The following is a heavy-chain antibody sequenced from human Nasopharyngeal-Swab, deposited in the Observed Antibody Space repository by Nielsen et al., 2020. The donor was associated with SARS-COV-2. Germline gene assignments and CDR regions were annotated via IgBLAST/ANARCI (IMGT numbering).Heavy chain of an antibody. CDR1: GFTFSSYG. V-gene: IGHV3-30*02. Sequence: GESLKISCAASGFTFSSYGMHWVRQAPGKGLEWVAFIRYDGSNKYYADSVKGRFTISRDNSKNTLYLQMSSLRAEDTAVYYCAKDNRYSSSWYYYMDVWGKGTTVTVSS. D-gene: IGHD6-13*01. J-gene: IGHJ6*03. CDR3: AKDNRYSSSWYYYMDV. CDR2: IRYDGSNK.